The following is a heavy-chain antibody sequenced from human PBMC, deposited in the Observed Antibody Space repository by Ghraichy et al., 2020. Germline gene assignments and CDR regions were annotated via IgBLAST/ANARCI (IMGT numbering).Heavy chain of an antibody. Sequence: SETLSLTCAVYGGSFSGYYWSWIRQPPGKGLEWIGEINHSGSTNYNPSLKSRVTISVDTSKNQFSLKLSSVTAADTAVYYCARGSESRNMDVWGKGTTVTVSS. J-gene: IGHJ6*03. D-gene: IGHD3-22*01. CDR3: ARGSESRNMDV. CDR1: GGSFSGYY. V-gene: IGHV4-34*01. CDR2: INHSGST.